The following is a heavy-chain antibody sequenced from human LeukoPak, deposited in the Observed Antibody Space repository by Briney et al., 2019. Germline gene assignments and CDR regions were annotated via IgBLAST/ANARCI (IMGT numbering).Heavy chain of an antibody. CDR3: ASSGYDPWSNDAFDI. CDR1: GFGFSDSY. CDR2: ISGSGSDM. V-gene: IGHV3-11*04. J-gene: IGHJ3*02. Sequence: GGSLRLSCVVSGFGFSDSYMTWIRQTPGKGLEWLAYISGSGSDMYYADSVKGRFTISRDNAKNSLYLQMNSLRAEDTAVYYCASSGYDPWSNDAFDIWGQGTMVTVSS. D-gene: IGHD5-12*01.